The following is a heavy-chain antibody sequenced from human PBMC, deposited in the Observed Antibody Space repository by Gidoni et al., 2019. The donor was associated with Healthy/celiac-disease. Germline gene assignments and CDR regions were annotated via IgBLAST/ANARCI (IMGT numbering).Heavy chain of an antibody. V-gene: IGHV4-34*01. Sequence: QVQLQQWGAGLLQPSETLSLTCAVYGGSFSGYYWSWIRQPPGKGLEWIGESNHSGSTNYNPSLKSRVTISVDTSKNQFSLKLSSVTAADTAVYYCARGRHTQQLVLGYCDYWGQGTLVTVSS. J-gene: IGHJ4*02. D-gene: IGHD6-13*01. CDR1: GGSFSGYY. CDR3: ARGRHTQQLVLGYCDY. CDR2: SNHSGST.